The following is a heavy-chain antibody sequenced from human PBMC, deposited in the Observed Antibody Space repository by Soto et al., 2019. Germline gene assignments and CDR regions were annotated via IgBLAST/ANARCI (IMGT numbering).Heavy chain of an antibody. CDR1: GYTFSTYG. V-gene: IGHV1-18*04. D-gene: IGHD6-13*01. Sequence: SVKVSCKASGYTFSTYGISWVRQAPGQGLEWMAWISTSNGDTHYAQKVQDRVSMTTDRFTSTAYMELRSLRSDDTAIYYCARDSAAHGPVFDYWGQGTLVTVSS. J-gene: IGHJ4*02. CDR3: ARDSAAHGPVFDY. CDR2: ISTSNGDT.